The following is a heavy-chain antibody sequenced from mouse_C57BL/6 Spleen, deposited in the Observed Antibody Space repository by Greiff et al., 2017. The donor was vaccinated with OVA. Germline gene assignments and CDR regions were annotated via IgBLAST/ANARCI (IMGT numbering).Heavy chain of an antibody. Sequence: DVKLVESGGGLVKPGGSLKLSCAASGFTFSSYTMSWVRQTPEKRLEWVATISGGGGNTYYPDSVKGRFTISRDNAKNTLYLQMSSLRSEDTALYFCARPTTMITPHWYFDVWGTGTTVTVSS. D-gene: IGHD2-4*01. CDR2: ISGGGGNT. J-gene: IGHJ1*03. CDR3: ARPTTMITPHWYFDV. CDR1: GFTFSSYT. V-gene: IGHV5-9*01.